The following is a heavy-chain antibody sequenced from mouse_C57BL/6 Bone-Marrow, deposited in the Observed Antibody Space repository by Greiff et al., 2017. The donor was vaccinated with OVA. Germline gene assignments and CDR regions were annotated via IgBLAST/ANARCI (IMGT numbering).Heavy chain of an antibody. CDR2: IWSGGST. D-gene: IGHD2-5*01. Sequence: VQGVESGPGLVQPSQSLSITCTVSGFSLTSYGVHWVRQSPGKGLEWLGVIWSGGSTDYNAAFISRLSISKDNSKSQVFFKMNSLQADDTAIYYCARGDYSNYFLFAYWGQGTLVTVSA. J-gene: IGHJ3*01. CDR3: ARGDYSNYFLFAY. V-gene: IGHV2-2*01. CDR1: GFSLTSYG.